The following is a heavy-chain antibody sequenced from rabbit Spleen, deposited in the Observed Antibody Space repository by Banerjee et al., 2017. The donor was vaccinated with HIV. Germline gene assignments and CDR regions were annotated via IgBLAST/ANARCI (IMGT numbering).Heavy chain of an antibody. D-gene: IGHD1-1*01. V-gene: IGHV1S40*01. CDR3: ARDLASVIGWNFNL. J-gene: IGHJ4*01. CDR1: GFSFSDRDV. CDR2: INTYTAKP. Sequence: QSLEESGGGLVKPEGSLKLSCTASGFSFSDRDVMCWVRQAPGKGLQWIACINTYTAKPVYATWAKGRFTISRTSSTTVTLQMTSLTAADTATYFCARDLASVIGWNFNLWGPGTLVTVS.